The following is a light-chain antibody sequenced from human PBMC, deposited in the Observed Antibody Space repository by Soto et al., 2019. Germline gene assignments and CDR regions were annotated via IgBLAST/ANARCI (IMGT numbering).Light chain of an antibody. J-gene: IGLJ2*01. CDR1: SSDVGGYNY. Sequence: QLVLTQPASVSGSPGQSITISCTGTSSDVGGYNYVSWYQQRPGKAPKLMICDVNIRPSGVSNRFSGSKSGDTASLTISGLQAEDEADYYCSSYSSTTTLIFGGGTKLTVL. CDR2: DVN. CDR3: SSYSSTTTLI. V-gene: IGLV2-14*01.